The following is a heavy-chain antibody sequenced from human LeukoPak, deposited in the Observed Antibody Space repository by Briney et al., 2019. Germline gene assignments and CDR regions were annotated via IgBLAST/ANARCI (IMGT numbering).Heavy chain of an antibody. J-gene: IGHJ4*02. CDR1: GYPFTDQF. CDR2: INPNSGDT. V-gene: IGHV1-2*02. CDR3: ARGELLVDN. D-gene: IGHD3-10*01. Sequence: ASVKVSCKASGYPFTDQFINWVRQAPGRGLEWMGWINPNSGDTNYEQRFQGRVTMTRDTSISTAYMDLTRLASDDTAVYYCARGELLVDNWGQGTLVTVSS.